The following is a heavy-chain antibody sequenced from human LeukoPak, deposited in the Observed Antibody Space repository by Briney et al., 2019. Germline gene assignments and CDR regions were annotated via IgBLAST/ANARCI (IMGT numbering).Heavy chain of an antibody. J-gene: IGHJ4*02. D-gene: IGHD3-9*01. CDR1: GGSISSYY. Sequence: SETLSLTCTVSGGSISSYYWSWIRQPPGKGLEWIGEINHSGSTNYNPPLKSRVTISVDTSKNQFSPKLSSVTAADTAVYYCARGRIFDWLLPPEYWGQGTLVTVSS. V-gene: IGHV4-34*01. CDR2: INHSGST. CDR3: ARGRIFDWLLPPEY.